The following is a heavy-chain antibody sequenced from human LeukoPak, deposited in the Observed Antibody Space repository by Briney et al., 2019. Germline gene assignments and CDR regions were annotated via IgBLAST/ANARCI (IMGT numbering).Heavy chain of an antibody. D-gene: IGHD3-22*01. Sequence: GESLQISCKGSGYSFTSYWIGWVRQMPGRGLEWMAIIYPGDSDTRYSPSFQGQVTISADKSISTAYLQWSSLKASDTAMYYCARSSDSSGYYDYFDYSGQGTLVTVFS. J-gene: IGHJ4*02. CDR3: ARSSDSSGYYDYFDY. V-gene: IGHV5-51*01. CDR2: IYPGDSDT. CDR1: GYSFTSYW.